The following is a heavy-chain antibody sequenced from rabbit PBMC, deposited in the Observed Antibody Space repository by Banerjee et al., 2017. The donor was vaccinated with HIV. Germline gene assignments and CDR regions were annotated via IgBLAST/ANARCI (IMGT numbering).Heavy chain of an antibody. D-gene: IGHD4-2*01. CDR3: ARDAGYAGSNL. Sequence: QSLEESGGGLFQPGGSLALTCTASGSDISSYWMSWVRQAPGKGLEWIACIYAGSSGSTYYASWAKGRFTISKTSSTTVTLQMTSLTAADTATYFCARDAGYAGSNLWGQGTLVTVS. V-gene: IGHV1S40*01. CDR1: GSDISSYW. CDR2: IYAGSSGST. J-gene: IGHJ4*01.